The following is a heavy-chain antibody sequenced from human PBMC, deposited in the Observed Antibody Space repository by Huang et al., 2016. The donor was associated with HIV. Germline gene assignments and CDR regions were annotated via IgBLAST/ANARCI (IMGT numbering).Heavy chain of an antibody. CDR1: GGSFSGYY. CDR2: INHSEST. CDR3: ARGQGGYYYYYMDV. Sequence: QVQLQQWGAGLLRPSETLSLTCAVYGGSFSGYYGTWIRQPPGKGLGWIGEINHSESTNYNPCLKSRVTISVDTSRNQFSLTLTSVTAADTAVYYCARGQGGYYYYYMDVWGKGTTVTVSS. V-gene: IGHV4-34*01. J-gene: IGHJ6*03.